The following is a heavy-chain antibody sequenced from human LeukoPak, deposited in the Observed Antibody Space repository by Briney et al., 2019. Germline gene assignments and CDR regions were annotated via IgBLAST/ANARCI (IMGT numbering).Heavy chain of an antibody. Sequence: PGGSLRLSCAASGFTFSSYSMNWVRQAPGKGLEWVSSISSSSSYIYYADSVKGRFTISRDNAKNSLYLQMNSLRAEDTAVYYCARGGYFDWLLLGYWGQGTLVTVSS. CDR1: GFTFSSYS. D-gene: IGHD3-9*01. CDR2: ISSSSSYI. CDR3: ARGGYFDWLLLGY. J-gene: IGHJ4*02. V-gene: IGHV3-21*01.